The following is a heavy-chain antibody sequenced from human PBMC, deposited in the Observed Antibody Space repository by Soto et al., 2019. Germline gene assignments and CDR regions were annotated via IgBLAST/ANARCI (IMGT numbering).Heavy chain of an antibody. V-gene: IGHV1-3*01. D-gene: IGHD2-21*02. CDR3: ARVAYCGGDCQRGFDP. Sequence: ASVKVSCKASGYTLSNYAMHWVRQAPGQRLEWMGWINAGNGDIKYSQKFQGRVSITRDTSANTAYMELSSLRFEDTAVYYCARVAYCGGDCQRGFDPWGQGTLVTVSS. CDR2: INAGNGDI. CDR1: GYTLSNYA. J-gene: IGHJ5*02.